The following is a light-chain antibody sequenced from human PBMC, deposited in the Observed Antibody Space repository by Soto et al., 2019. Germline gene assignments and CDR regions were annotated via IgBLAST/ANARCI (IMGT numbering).Light chain of an antibody. CDR1: QSVSSSY. CDR3: QQYGSSPRT. J-gene: IGKJ4*02. CDR2: GAS. V-gene: IGKV3-20*01. Sequence: RTSQSVSSSYLAWYQQKPGQAPRLLIYGASSRATGIPDRFSGSGSGTDFTLTMRSLEPEEFAVYYCQQYGSSPRTFGGGTKVDNK.